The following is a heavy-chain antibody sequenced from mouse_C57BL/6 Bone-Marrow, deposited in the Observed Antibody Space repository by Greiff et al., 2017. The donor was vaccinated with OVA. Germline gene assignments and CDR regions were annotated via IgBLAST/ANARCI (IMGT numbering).Heavy chain of an antibody. J-gene: IGHJ2*01. CDR3: AIRTRYGSYFDY. Sequence: VQLQQSGAELVRPGASVKLSCKASGFTFTDYYINWVKQRPGQGLEWMARIYPGSGNTYDNEKFKGKATLTAEKSSSTAYMQISSLTSVDSAVCFSAIRTRYGSYFDYWGQGTTLTVSS. CDR2: IYPGSGNT. V-gene: IGHV1-76*01. CDR1: GFTFTDYY. D-gene: IGHD2-2*01.